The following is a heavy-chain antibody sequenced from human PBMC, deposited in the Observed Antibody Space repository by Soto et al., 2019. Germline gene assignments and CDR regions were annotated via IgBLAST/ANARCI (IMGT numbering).Heavy chain of an antibody. J-gene: IGHJ4*02. CDR3: ARVGGSYGDFDY. CDR2: ISSSGSTI. D-gene: IGHD1-26*01. V-gene: IGHV3-48*03. CDR1: GFTFSSYE. Sequence: EVQLVESGGGLVQPGGSLRLSCAASGFTFSSYEMNWVRQAPGKGLEWVSYISSSGSTIYYADSVKGRFTISRDNAKNSLYLQMNSLRAEDTAVYYCARVGGSYGDFDYWGQGTLVTVSS.